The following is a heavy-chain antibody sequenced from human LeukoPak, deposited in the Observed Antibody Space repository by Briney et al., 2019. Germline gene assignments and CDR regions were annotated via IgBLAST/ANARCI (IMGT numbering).Heavy chain of an antibody. CDR2: IKQDGSEK. V-gene: IGHV3-7*01. CDR1: GFTFRSHA. Sequence: GGSLRLSCVGSGFTFRSHAMSWVRQAPGKGREWVANIKQDGSEKNYVDSVKGRFTISRDNAKNSLYLQMNSLRAEDTAVYYCAREAGDSSGWYNWFDPWGQGTLVTVSS. J-gene: IGHJ5*02. D-gene: IGHD6-19*01. CDR3: AREAGDSSGWYNWFDP.